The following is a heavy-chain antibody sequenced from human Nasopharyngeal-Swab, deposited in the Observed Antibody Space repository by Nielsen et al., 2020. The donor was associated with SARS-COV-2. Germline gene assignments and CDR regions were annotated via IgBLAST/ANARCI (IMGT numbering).Heavy chain of an antibody. CDR2: ISAYNGNT. CDR3: ASNPLYCSSTSCYHDAFDI. D-gene: IGHD2-2*01. Sequence: ASVKVSCKASGYTFTSYGISWVRQAPGQGLEWMGWISAYNGNTNYAQELQGRVTMTTDTSTSTAYMELRSLRSDDTAVYYCASNPLYCSSTSCYHDAFDIWGQGTRVTVSS. CDR1: GYTFTSYG. J-gene: IGHJ3*02. V-gene: IGHV1-18*01.